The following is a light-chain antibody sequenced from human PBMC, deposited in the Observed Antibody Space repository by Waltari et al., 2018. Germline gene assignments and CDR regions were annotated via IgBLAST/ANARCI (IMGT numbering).Light chain of an antibody. CDR3: ALYMGSGIWV. CDR1: SGSLSTNSS. J-gene: IGLJ3*02. CDR2: KAN. V-gene: IGLV8-61*01. Sequence: QTVVTQEPSLSVSPGGTVTPTCALSSGSLSTNSSATWYQQTPGQAPRTLVYKANARSSGVPDRFSGSILGNTAALTITGAQADDESDYYCALYMGSGIWVFGGGTRLTVL.